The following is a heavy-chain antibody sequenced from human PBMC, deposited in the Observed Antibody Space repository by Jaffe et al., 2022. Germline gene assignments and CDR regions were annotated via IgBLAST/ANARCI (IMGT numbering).Heavy chain of an antibody. CDR1: GFTFGDYA. D-gene: IGHD3-16*01. CDR3: TRDLCSVYPCPWAYYYYYMDV. V-gene: IGHV3-49*04. Sequence: EVQLVESGGGLVQPGRSLRLSCTASGFTFGDYAMSWVRQAPGKGLEWVGFIRSKAYGGTTEYAASVKGRFTISRDDSKSIAYLQMNSLKTEDTAVYYCTRDLCSVYPCPWAYYYYYMDVWGKGTTVTVSS. CDR2: IRSKAYGGTT. J-gene: IGHJ6*03.